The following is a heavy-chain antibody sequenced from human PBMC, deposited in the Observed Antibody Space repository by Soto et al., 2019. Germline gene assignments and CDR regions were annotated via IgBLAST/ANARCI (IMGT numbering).Heavy chain of an antibody. J-gene: IGHJ3*02. V-gene: IGHV3-48*03. Sequence: PGGSRRRSCVASGFDFRSYEMNWGRQAPGKGLEWVSNIRANDESIYYADSVKGRVSVSRDNAKNSLFLEMNSLRVDDTAAYYCARETLRDAIDIWGQGTMVTVSS. CDR3: ARETLRDAIDI. CDR1: GFDFRSYE. CDR2: IRANDESI.